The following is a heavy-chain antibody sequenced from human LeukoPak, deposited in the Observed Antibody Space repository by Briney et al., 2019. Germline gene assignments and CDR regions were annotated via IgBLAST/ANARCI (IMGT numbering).Heavy chain of an antibody. V-gene: IGHV3-30*02. CDR3: AKGGNGSGKYYFDY. CDR1: GFTFSSYG. CDR2: IRNDGSNK. J-gene: IGHJ4*02. D-gene: IGHD3-10*01. Sequence: GGSLRLSCAASGFTFSSYGMHWVRQAPGKGLEWVSFIRNDGSNKYYADSVKGRFTISRDNSKNTLYLQMNSLRGEDTALYYCAKGGNGSGKYYFDYWGQGTLVTVSS.